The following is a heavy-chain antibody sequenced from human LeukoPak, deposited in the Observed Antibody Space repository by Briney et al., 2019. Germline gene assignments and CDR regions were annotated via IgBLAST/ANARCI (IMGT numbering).Heavy chain of an antibody. CDR1: GFTFSSYG. Sequence: GGSLRLSCAASGFTFSSYGMHWVRQAPGKGLEWVAFIRYDGSNKYYADSVKGRFTISRDNSKNTLYLQMNSLRAEDTAVYYCAKDWVITMVRGYYFDYWGQGTLVTVSP. CDR3: AKDWVITMVRGYYFDY. V-gene: IGHV3-30*02. D-gene: IGHD3-10*01. CDR2: IRYDGSNK. J-gene: IGHJ4*02.